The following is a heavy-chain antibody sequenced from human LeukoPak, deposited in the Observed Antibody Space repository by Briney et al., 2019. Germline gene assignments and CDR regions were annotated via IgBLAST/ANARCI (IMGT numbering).Heavy chain of an antibody. J-gene: IGHJ4*02. CDR3: AKDYFGSLEY. V-gene: IGHV3-74*03. CDR1: GFAFSVSW. CDR2: IKSDGGT. D-gene: IGHD2/OR15-2a*01. Sequence: PGGSLRLSCAASGFAFSVSWMHWVRQAPGKGLVWVSVIKSDGGTAYADSVKGRFTISRDNAKNTVYLQMNSLRDEDTAVYYCAKDYFGSLEYWGQGTLVTVSS.